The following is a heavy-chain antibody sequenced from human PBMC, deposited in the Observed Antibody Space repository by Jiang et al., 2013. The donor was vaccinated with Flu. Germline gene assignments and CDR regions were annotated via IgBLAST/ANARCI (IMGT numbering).Heavy chain of an antibody. V-gene: IGHV4-4*02. CDR3: ARNYDY. J-gene: IGHJ4*02. Sequence: GPGLVEPSGTLSLTCAVSGGSISSTRWWSWVRQPLGKGLEWIAEIHHAGSTNFNPSLKSRVTISVDTFKNHFSLKLASVTAADTAVYYCARNYDYWGQGILVTVSS. CDR1: GGSISSTRW. CDR2: IHHAGST.